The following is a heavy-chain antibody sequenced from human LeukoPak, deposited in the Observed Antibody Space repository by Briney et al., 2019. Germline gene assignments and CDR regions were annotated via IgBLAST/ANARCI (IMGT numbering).Heavy chain of an antibody. Sequence: SGTLSLTCDVSGYSISSGYWWSWVRQSPGKGLEWIGEILRSGSTNYNPSLKSRVTISVDRSKNQFSLKLGSVTAADTAVYYCAKVSAGASYPFDYWGQGTLVTVSS. CDR2: ILRSGST. CDR3: AKVSAGASYPFDY. V-gene: IGHV4-4*02. D-gene: IGHD6-13*01. CDR1: GYSISSGYW. J-gene: IGHJ4*02.